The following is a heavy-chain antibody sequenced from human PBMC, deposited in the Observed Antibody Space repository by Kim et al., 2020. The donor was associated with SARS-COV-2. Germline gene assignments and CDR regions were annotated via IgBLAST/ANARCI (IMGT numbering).Heavy chain of an antibody. CDR1: GDSVSSNSAA. V-gene: IGHV6-1*01. J-gene: IGHJ6*02. D-gene: IGHD6-19*01. CDR3: ARDIWQWLRGMDV. Sequence: SQTLSLTCAISGDSVSSNSAAWSWIRQSPSRGLEWLGRTYYRSKWYNDYAVSVKSRITINPDTSKNQFSLQLNSVTPEDTAVYYCARDIWQWLRGMDVWGQGTTVTVSS. CDR2: TYYRSKWYN.